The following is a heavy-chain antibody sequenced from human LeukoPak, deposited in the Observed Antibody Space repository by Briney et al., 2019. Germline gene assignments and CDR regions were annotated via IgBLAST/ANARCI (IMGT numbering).Heavy chain of an antibody. CDR1: GYTFTGYY. CDR3: ARDRFGRYCSSTSCSTLYYYYYGMDV. CDR2: INPNSGGT. D-gene: IGHD2-2*01. Sequence: ASVKVSCKASGYTFTGYYMHWVRQAPGQGLEWMGRINPNSGGTNYAQKFQGRVTMTRDTSISTAYMELSRLRSDDTAVYYCARDRFGRYCSSTSCSTLYYYYYGMDVWGQGTTVTVSS. V-gene: IGHV1-2*06. J-gene: IGHJ6*02.